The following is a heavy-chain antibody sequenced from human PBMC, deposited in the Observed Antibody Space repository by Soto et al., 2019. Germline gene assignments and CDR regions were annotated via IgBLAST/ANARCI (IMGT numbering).Heavy chain of an antibody. CDR3: AKNEVGSSSLPYYYYGMDV. CDR2: ISYGGGNK. V-gene: IGHV3-30*18. J-gene: IGHJ6*02. D-gene: IGHD2-2*01. CDR1: GFTFSTYG. Sequence: PGGSLRLSCVVSGFTFSTYGMHWVRQTPGKGLEWVAFISYGGGNKYYADSVKGRFTISRDNSKNTLYLQMNSLRAEDTAVYFCAKNEVGSSSLPYYYYGMDVWGQGTTVTVSS.